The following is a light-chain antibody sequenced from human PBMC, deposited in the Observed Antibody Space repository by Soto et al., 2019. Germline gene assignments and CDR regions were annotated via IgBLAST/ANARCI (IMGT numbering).Light chain of an antibody. CDR2: GTS. V-gene: IGLV1-40*01. J-gene: IGLJ1*01. CDR1: SSNIGAGFD. CDR3: FSFTTTSTHV. Sequence: QSVLTQPPSVSGAPGQRVTISCTGSSSNIGAGFDVHWYQQLPGTAPKLLIYGTSNRPSGVPDRFSGSKSGTSASLAITGLQVEDEAEYFCFSFTTTSTHVFGTGTKVTVL.